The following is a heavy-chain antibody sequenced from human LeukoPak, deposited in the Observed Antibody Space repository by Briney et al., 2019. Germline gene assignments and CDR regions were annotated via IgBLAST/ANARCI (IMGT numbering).Heavy chain of an antibody. V-gene: IGHV3-48*03. CDR2: ISSSGSTI. CDR1: GFTFSSYE. J-gene: IGHJ4*02. Sequence: PGGSLRLSCAASGFTFSSYEMNWVRQAPGKGREWVSYISSSGSTIYYADSVKGRFTISRDNAKNSLYLQMNSLRAEDTAVYYRAREYSSSWYPYFDYWGQGTLVTVSS. CDR3: AREYSSSWYPYFDY. D-gene: IGHD6-13*01.